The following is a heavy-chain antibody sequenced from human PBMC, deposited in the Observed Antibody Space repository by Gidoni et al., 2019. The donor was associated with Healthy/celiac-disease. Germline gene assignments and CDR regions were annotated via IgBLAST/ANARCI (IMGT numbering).Heavy chain of an antibody. CDR2: IYSGGST. J-gene: IGHJ4*02. V-gene: IGHV3-66*01. CDR1: RFTVSSNY. Sequence: EVQLVASGGGLVHPGGSLRLSCAASRFTVSSNYMSWVRQAPGKGLEWVSVIYSGGSTYYADSVKGRFTISRDNSKNTLYLQMNSLRAEDTAVYYCARSDVAAAGAAFDYWGQGTLVTVSS. CDR3: ARSDVAAAGAAFDY. D-gene: IGHD6-13*01.